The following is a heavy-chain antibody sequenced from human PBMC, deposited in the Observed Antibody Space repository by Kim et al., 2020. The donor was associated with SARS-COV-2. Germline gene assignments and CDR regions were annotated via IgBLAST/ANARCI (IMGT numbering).Heavy chain of an antibody. J-gene: IGHJ6*02. CDR2: K. Sequence: KYYADSVKGRVTIPRDNSKNTLYLQMNSLRAEDTAVYYCARSASYYYGMDVWGQGTTVTVSS. V-gene: IGHV3-33*01. CDR3: ARSASYYYGMDV.